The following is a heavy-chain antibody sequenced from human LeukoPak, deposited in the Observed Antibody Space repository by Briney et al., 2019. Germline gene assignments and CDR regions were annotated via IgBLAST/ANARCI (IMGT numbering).Heavy chain of an antibody. CDR1: GFTFSSYE. V-gene: IGHV3-48*03. Sequence: GGSLRLSCAASGFTFSSYEMNWVRQAPGKGLEWVSYISSSGSTIYYADSVKGRFTISRDNAKNSLYLQMNSLRAEDTAVYYCARHRSGGSQDDAFDIWGQGTLVTVSS. D-gene: IGHD2-15*01. CDR3: ARHRSGGSQDDAFDI. CDR2: ISSSGSTI. J-gene: IGHJ3*02.